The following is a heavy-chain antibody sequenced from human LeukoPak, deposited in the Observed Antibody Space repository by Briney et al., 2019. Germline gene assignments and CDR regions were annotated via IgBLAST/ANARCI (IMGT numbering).Heavy chain of an antibody. CDR1: GYTFTRYT. J-gene: IGHJ4*02. CDR2: INANTGNP. D-gene: IGHD1-26*01. Sequence: ASVKVSCKASGYTFTRYTMYWVRQAPGQGLEWMGWINANTGNPTYAQGFTGRFVFSFGTSLSAAYLQICSLKAEDTAVYYCARKLGEVGATNNYFDYWGQGTLVTVSS. V-gene: IGHV7-4-1*01. CDR3: ARKLGEVGATNNYFDY.